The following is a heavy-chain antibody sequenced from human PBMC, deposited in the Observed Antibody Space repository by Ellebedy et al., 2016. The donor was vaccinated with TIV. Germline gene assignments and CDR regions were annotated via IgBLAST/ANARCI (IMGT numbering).Heavy chain of an antibody. V-gene: IGHV1-2*02. CDR1: GYTFTSYY. D-gene: IGHD1-1*01. Sequence: ASVKVSCKASGYTFTSYYMHWVRQAPGQGLEWMGWINPKDGGTNYAQKFQARVSMTRDTSISTAYMELSRLGSDDTAVYYCARVHLFGWNDKGLDPWGQGTLVTVSS. CDR2: INPKDGGT. J-gene: IGHJ5*02. CDR3: ARVHLFGWNDKGLDP.